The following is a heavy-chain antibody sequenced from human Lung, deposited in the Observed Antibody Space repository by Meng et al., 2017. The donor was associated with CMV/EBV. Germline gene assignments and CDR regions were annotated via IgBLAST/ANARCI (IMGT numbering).Heavy chain of an antibody. D-gene: IGHD6-19*01. J-gene: IGHJ6*02. CDR1: GFTFSRNA. Sequence: GESLKISCAASGFTFSRNAMHWVRQAPGKGLEWVAFIRYDGSNKYYADSVKGRFTISRDNSKNTVYVQMNSLRAEDTAVYYCAKDRIAVVPKGDLIRPRVDYYYGMEVWXQGNXVTV. CDR2: IRYDGSNK. V-gene: IGHV3-30*02. CDR3: AKDRIAVVPKGDLIRPRVDYYYGMEV.